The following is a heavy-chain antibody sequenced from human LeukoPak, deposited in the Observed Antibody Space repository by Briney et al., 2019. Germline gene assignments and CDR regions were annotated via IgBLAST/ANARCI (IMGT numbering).Heavy chain of an antibody. Sequence: SETLSLTCAVYGGSFSGYYWSWIRQPPGKGLEWIGEINHSGSTNYNPSLKSRVTISVDTSKNQFSLKLSSVTAADTAVYYCARRAGYSSRFDYWGQGTLVTVSS. CDR2: INHSGST. CDR3: ARRAGYSSRFDY. CDR1: GGSFSGYY. J-gene: IGHJ4*02. D-gene: IGHD6-13*01. V-gene: IGHV4-34*01.